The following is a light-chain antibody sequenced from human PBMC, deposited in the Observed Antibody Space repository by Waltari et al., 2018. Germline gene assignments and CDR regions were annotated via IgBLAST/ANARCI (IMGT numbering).Light chain of an antibody. J-gene: IGLJ2*01. CDR2: EVT. CDR3: SSYTSIKTPYVV. Sequence: QSALTQPASVSGSPGQSITISCPGTTRDVGRYNYVSWYQCHPGKAPELIISEVTNRPSGVSDRFSGSKSGNTASLSISGLQPEDEADYYCSSYTSIKTPYVVFGGGTKVTVL. V-gene: IGLV2-14*01. CDR1: TRDVGRYNY.